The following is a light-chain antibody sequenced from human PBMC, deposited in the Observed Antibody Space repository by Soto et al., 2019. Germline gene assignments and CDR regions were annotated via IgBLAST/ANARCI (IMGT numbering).Light chain of an antibody. CDR2: AAS. CDR3: LQYNNYPRT. Sequence: AIQVTQSPSSLSASVGDSVTITCRTSQAIKNDLTWYQQKPGEAPKVLIFAASSLRTGVPSRFSGSGSGTDFTLTISSLQPEDFATYYCLQYNNYPRTFGQGTKVEIK. V-gene: IGKV1-6*01. J-gene: IGKJ1*01. CDR1: QAIKND.